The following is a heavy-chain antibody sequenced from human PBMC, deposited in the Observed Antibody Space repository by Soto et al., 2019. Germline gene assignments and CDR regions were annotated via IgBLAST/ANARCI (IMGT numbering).Heavy chain of an antibody. V-gene: IGHV4-34*01. D-gene: IGHD1-26*01. CDR2: INHSGST. CDR1: GGSFRGYY. Sequence: QVQLQQWGAGLLKPSETLSLTCAVYGGSFRGYYWSWIRQPPGKGLEWIGEINHSGSTNYNPSLKCRVTISVDTSRTQFSLKLSSVTAADTAVYYCARGGGRGSRTYYYGMDVWGQGTTVTVSS. J-gene: IGHJ6*02. CDR3: ARGGGRGSRTYYYGMDV.